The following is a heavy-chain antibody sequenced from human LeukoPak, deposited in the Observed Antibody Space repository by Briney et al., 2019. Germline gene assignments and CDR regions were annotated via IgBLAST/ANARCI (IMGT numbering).Heavy chain of an antibody. V-gene: IGHV4-31*03. Sequence: PSGTLSLTCTVSGGSISSGDYFWSWIRQHPGKGLEWIGYIHYSGSTYSNPSLKSRVTMSVDTSENQFSLKLSFVTAADTAVYYCARAGYGGHRGLLGWGQGTLVTVSS. J-gene: IGHJ4*02. CDR2: IHYSGST. D-gene: IGHD4-23*01. CDR1: GGSISSGDYF. CDR3: ARAGYGGHRGLLG.